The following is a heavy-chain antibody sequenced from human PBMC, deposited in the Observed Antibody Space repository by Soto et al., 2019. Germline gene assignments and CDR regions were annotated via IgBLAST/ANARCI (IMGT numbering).Heavy chain of an antibody. CDR1: GYTFTSYA. D-gene: IGHD3-10*01. J-gene: IGHJ3*02. CDR2: INAGNGNT. V-gene: IGHV1-3*01. CDR3: AREELGEPYYKGAFDI. Sequence: VKVSCKASGYTFTSYAMHWVRQAPGQRLEWMGWINAGNGNTKYSQKFQGRVTITRDTSASTAYMELSSLRSEDTAVYYCAREELGEPYYKGAFDIWGQGTMVTVSS.